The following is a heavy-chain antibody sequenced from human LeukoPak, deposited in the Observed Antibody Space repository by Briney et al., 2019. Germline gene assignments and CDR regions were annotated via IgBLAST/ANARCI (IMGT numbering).Heavy chain of an antibody. V-gene: IGHV1-18*04. J-gene: IGHJ4*02. Sequence: GASVKGSCKASGYTFTSYGISWVRQAPGQGLEWMGWISAYNGNPKYAQKLQGRVTMTTDTSTSTAYMELRSLRSDDTAVYYCARIAVAAYYFDYWGQGTLVTVSS. CDR3: ARIAVAAYYFDY. D-gene: IGHD6-19*01. CDR1: GYTFTSYG. CDR2: ISAYNGNP.